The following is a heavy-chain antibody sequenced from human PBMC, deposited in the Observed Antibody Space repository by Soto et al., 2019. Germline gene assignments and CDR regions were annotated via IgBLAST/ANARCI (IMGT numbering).Heavy chain of an antibody. J-gene: IGHJ4*02. V-gene: IGHV4-34*01. CDR1: GGSFSGYY. CDR3: ARRGVVPAAMSFAY. Sequence: QVQLQQWGAGLLKPSETLSLTCAVYGGSFSGYYWSWIRQPPGKGLEWIGEINHSGSTNYNPSLKSRVSISVDTSKNQFSLKLSSVTAAHTAVYYCARRGVVPAAMSFAYWGQGTLVTVSS. D-gene: IGHD2-2*01. CDR2: INHSGST.